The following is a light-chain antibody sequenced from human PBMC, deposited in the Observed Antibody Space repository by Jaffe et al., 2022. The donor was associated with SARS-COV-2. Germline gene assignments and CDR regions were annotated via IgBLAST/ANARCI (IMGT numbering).Light chain of an antibody. CDR2: GNN. Sequence: QSVLTQPPSVSGAPGQRVTISCTGSSSNVGAGYDVHWYQQLPGTAPKPLIYGNNNRPSGVPDRFSGSKSGTSASLAITGLQAEDEADYYCQSYDSSLSGWVFGGGTKLTVL. V-gene: IGLV1-40*01. CDR1: SSNVGAGYD. J-gene: IGLJ2*01. CDR3: QSYDSSLSGWV.